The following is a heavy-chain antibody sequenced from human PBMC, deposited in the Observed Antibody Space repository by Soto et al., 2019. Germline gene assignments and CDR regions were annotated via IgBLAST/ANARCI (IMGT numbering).Heavy chain of an antibody. CDR2: ISAAGDVT. J-gene: IGHJ4*02. CDR1: GFTFSSSA. Sequence: EVQLLDSGGGLVQPGGSLRLSCAASGFTFSSSAMTWVRQAPGKGLDWVSRISAAGDVTDYVGSVQGRFTISRDNSKNNMYLQRDSLRVEYTAVYYGAEDSGQSCSLGDYWGQGTLVTVSS. D-gene: IGHD6-13*01. V-gene: IGHV3-23*01. CDR3: AEDSGQSCSLGDY.